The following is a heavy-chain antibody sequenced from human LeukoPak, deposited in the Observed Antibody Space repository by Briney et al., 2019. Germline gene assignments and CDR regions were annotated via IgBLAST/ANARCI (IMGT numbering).Heavy chain of an antibody. V-gene: IGHV3-74*01. J-gene: IGHJ4*02. CDR3: ARDGPSVGATIDY. D-gene: IGHD1-26*01. CDR2: ISPTGSTT. CDR1: GFSFSGHW. Sequence: PGGSLRLSCTASGFSFSGHWMHWARQLPGKGLVWVSRISPTGSTTSYADSVKGRFTVSRDNAKNTLYLQVNNLRAEDTAVYYCARDGPSVGATIDYWGQGTLVTVSS.